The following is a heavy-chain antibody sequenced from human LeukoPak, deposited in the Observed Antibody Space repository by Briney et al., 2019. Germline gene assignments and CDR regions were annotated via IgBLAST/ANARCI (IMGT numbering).Heavy chain of an antibody. CDR1: GFTFYDYG. D-gene: IGHD3-10*01. V-gene: IGHV3-20*04. CDR3: AREYYGSGSYYNVGY. J-gene: IGHJ4*02. Sequence: PGGSLRLSCAASGFTFYDYGMRWVCPAPGKGLEGVSGINWNGGRTGYADSVKGRFTISRDNAKKSLYVQMNSLRAEDTALYYCAREYYGSGSYYNVGYWGQGTLVTVSS. CDR2: INWNGGRT.